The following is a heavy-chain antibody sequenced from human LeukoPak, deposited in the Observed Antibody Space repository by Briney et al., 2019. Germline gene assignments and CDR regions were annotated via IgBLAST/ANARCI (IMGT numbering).Heavy chain of an antibody. J-gene: IGHJ4*02. CDR3: AREGSIVPHQDLDY. CDR1: GFTFSTYA. D-gene: IGHD2-8*01. Sequence: PGGSLRLSCAASGFTFSTYAMSWVRQAPGKGLEWVSSTNSRGRGEYYADSVKGRFTISRDNAKNSLYLQMNSLRAEDTAVYYCAREGSIVPHQDLDYWGQGTLVTVSS. V-gene: IGHV3-21*01. CDR2: TNSRGRGE.